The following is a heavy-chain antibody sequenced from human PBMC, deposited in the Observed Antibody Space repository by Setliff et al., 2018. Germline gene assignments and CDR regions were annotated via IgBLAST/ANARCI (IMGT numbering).Heavy chain of an antibody. V-gene: IGHV3-7*01. J-gene: IGHJ3*02. Sequence: GSLRLSCAASGFTFPSYWMSWVRQAPGKGLEWVANIKQDGSEKYYVDSVKGRFAISRDNAKNSLYLQMNSLRAEDTAMYYCARDATYYDFWSDYSPDAFDIWGQGTMVTVSS. CDR3: ARDATYYDFWSDYSPDAFDI. CDR2: IKQDGSEK. D-gene: IGHD3-3*01. CDR1: GFTFPSYW.